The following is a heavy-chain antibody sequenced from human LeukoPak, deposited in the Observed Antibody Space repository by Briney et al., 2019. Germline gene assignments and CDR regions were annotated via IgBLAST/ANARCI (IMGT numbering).Heavy chain of an antibody. CDR2: ISYDGRDI. D-gene: IGHD6-13*01. Sequence: PGRSLRLSCAASGFSFRSYGMHWVRQAPGKGLEWVALISYDGRDIYYLDSVEGRFTISRDNSKNTVYLQMNSLRTEDTAVYYCAKPPKDDNASWYYYFDSWGQGTLVTVSS. CDR1: GFSFRSYG. V-gene: IGHV3-30*18. J-gene: IGHJ4*02. CDR3: AKPPKDDNASWYYYFDS.